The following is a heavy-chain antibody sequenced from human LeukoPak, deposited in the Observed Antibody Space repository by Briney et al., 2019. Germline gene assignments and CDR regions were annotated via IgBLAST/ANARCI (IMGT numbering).Heavy chain of an antibody. V-gene: IGHV3-11*01. CDR2: VSNSGSSI. CDR1: GFTFSDEY. CDR3: ARDGAYSASNF. Sequence: GGSLRLSCAASGFTFSDEYMSWIRQAPGKGLEWIPCVSNSGSSIYYADSVKGRFSISRDNVKNSLYLQMNSLRVEDTAVYYCARDGAYSASNFWGQGTMVAVSS. J-gene: IGHJ3*01. D-gene: IGHD6-13*01.